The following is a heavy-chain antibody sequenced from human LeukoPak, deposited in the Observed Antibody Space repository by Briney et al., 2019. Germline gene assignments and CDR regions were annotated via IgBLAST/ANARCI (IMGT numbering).Heavy chain of an antibody. D-gene: IGHD6-6*01. CDR3: ARGLYSSSSVYYYYYYMDV. CDR2: IYSGGST. V-gene: IGHV3-53*01. J-gene: IGHJ6*03. CDR1: GFTVSSNY. Sequence: GGSLRLSCAASGFTVSSNYMSWVRQAPGKGLEWASVIYSGGSTYYADSVKGRFTISRDNSKNTLYLQMNSLRAEDTAVYYCARGLYSSSSVYYYYYYMDVWGKGTTVTVSS.